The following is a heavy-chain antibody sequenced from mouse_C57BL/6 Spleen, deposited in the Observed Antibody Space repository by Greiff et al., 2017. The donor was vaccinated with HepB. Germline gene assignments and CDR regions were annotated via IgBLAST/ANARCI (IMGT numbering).Heavy chain of an antibody. D-gene: IGHD2-4*01. CDR2: INPSTGGT. V-gene: IGHV1-42*01. Sequence: VQLQQSGPELVKPGASVKISCKASGYSFTGYYMNWVKQSPEKSLEWIGEINPSTGGTTYNQKFKAKATLTVDKSSSTAYMQLKSLTSEDSAVYYCARRADYDYLDYWGQGTTLTVSS. CDR1: GYSFTGYY. J-gene: IGHJ2*01. CDR3: ARRADYDYLDY.